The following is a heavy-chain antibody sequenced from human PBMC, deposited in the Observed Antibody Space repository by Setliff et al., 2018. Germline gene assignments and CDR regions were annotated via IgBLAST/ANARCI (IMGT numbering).Heavy chain of an antibody. CDR3: ARAGYDSSGYYYEGGTY. J-gene: IGHJ4*02. D-gene: IGHD3-22*01. Sequence: ASVKVSCKASGYTFSSCDINWVRQATGQGLEWMGWMNPNSGNTAYAQKFQGRVTMTRNSSISTAYMELSTLRSEDTAVYYCARAGYDSSGYYYEGGTYWGQGTLVTVSS. CDR1: GYTFSSCD. CDR2: MNPNSGNT. V-gene: IGHV1-8*01.